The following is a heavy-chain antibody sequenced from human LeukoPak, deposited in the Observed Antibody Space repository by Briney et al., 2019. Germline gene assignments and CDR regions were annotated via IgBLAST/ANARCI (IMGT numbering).Heavy chain of an antibody. J-gene: IGHJ4*02. CDR2: INVNRGGT. V-gene: IGHV1-2*02. D-gene: IGHD2-2*01. CDR1: GYTFTDYY. CDR3: ARRYCSSTSCYYFDY. Sequence: ASVKVSCKASGYTFTDYYMHWVRQAPGQGLEWMGWINVNRGGTNYAQRFQGRVTMTRDTSITTAYMELSGLESDDTAVYYCARRYCSSTSCYYFDYWGQGTLVTVSP.